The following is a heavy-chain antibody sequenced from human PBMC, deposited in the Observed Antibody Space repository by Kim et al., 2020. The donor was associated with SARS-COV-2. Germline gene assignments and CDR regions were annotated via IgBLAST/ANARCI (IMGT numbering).Heavy chain of an antibody. Sequence: ASVKVSCKASGYIFSTYGIHWVRQAPGQSLEWMGWMNADDGDTRYSEKFQGRVTFTRDTSASTAYMELRSLRSEDTGMYYFARGAVRPTGSTHYGLDVWG. CDR1: GYIFSTYG. D-gene: IGHD3-10*01. CDR2: MNADDGDT. J-gene: IGHJ6*02. CDR3: ARGAVRPTGSTHYGLDV. V-gene: IGHV1-3*01.